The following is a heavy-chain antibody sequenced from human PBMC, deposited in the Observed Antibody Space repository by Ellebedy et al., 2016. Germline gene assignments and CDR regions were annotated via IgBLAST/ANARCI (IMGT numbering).Heavy chain of an antibody. D-gene: IGHD3-22*01. CDR3: AREASYYDSSGYYHPYYFDY. CDR1: GYTFTSYG. J-gene: IGHJ4*02. Sequence: ASVKVSCXASGYTFTSYGISWVRQAPGQGLEWMGWISAYNGNTNYAQKLQGRVTMTTDTSTSTAYMELRSLRSDDTAVYYCAREASYYDSSGYYHPYYFDYWGQGNLVTVSS. CDR2: ISAYNGNT. V-gene: IGHV1-18*04.